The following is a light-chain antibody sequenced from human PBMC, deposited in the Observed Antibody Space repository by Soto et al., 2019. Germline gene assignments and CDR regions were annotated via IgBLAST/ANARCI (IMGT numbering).Light chain of an antibody. Sequence: QLVLTHPASVSGSPGQSITISCTGTSSDVGGYNYVSWYQQHPGKAPKLMIYEVSNRPSGVSNRFSGSKSGNTASLTISGLQAEDEADYYCSSYTSSSTRVFGGGTKLTVL. J-gene: IGLJ3*02. V-gene: IGLV2-14*01. CDR2: EVS. CDR3: SSYTSSSTRV. CDR1: SSDVGGYNY.